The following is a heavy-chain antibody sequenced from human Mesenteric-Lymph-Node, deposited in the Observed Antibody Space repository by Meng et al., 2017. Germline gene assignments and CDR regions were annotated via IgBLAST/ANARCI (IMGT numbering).Heavy chain of an antibody. J-gene: IGHJ4*02. CDR3: ARGLWDGSYFDY. Sequence: SETLSLTCTVSGGSISSYYWSWIRQPPGKGLEWIGYIYYSGSTNYNPSLKSRVTISVDTSKNQFSLKLSSVTAADTAVYDCARGLWDGSYFDYWGQGTLVTVSS. CDR2: IYYSGST. CDR1: GGSISSYY. V-gene: IGHV4-59*01. D-gene: IGHD1-26*01.